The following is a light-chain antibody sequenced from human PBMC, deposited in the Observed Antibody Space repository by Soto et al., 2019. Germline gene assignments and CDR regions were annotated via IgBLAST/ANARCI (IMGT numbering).Light chain of an antibody. V-gene: IGKV3-15*01. CDR1: ETVATN. CDR3: QQYNNWPLWT. J-gene: IGKJ1*01. CDR2: GAS. Sequence: VMTKSPATLSVSPGDRATLSCWASETVATNLAWYQQKPGQAPRLLISGASTRAAGISDRFSGSGSGTEFTLTISSLQSEDFAVYYCQQYNNWPLWTFGQGTKVDI.